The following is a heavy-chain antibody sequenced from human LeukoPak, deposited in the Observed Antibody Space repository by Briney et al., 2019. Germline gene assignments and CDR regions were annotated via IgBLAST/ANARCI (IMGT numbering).Heavy chain of an antibody. V-gene: IGHV5-10-1*01. D-gene: IGHD6-13*01. J-gene: IGHJ4*02. Sequence: GESLRISCKGSGYSFTSYWISWVRQRPGKGLEWMGRIDPSDSYTNYSPSFQGHVTISADKSISTAYLQWSSLKASDTAMYYCARHVGYSSSWVDYWGQGTLVTVSS. CDR2: IDPSDSYT. CDR1: GYSFTSYW. CDR3: ARHVGYSSSWVDY.